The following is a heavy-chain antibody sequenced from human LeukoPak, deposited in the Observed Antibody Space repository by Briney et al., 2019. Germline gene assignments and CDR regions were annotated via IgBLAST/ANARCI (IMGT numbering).Heavy chain of an antibody. CDR1: GYTFTSYG. CDR2: ISAYNGNT. D-gene: IGHD3-9*01. V-gene: IGHV1-18*01. Sequence: ASVKVSCKASGYTFTSYGISWVRQAPGQGLEWMGWISAYNGNTNYAQKLQGRVTMTTDTSTSTAYMELRSLRSDDTAVYYCARTMYYDILTGYSENWFDPRGQGTLVTVSS. CDR3: ARTMYYDILTGYSENWFDP. J-gene: IGHJ5*02.